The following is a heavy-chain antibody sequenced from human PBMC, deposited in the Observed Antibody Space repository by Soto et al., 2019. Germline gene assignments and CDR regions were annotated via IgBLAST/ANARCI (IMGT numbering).Heavy chain of an antibody. J-gene: IGHJ4*02. Sequence: QVQLVESGGGVVQPGRSLRLSCAVSGFTFSSYGMNWVRQAPGKGLEWVAAIYYDGSNKYYADSVRGRFTISRDNFKNTLYLHMNSLRAEDTAVYYCARDSKDDSSGYYAGFDSWGQGTLVTVSS. D-gene: IGHD3-22*01. CDR2: IYYDGSNK. V-gene: IGHV3-33*01. CDR3: ARDSKDDSSGYYAGFDS. CDR1: GFTFSSYG.